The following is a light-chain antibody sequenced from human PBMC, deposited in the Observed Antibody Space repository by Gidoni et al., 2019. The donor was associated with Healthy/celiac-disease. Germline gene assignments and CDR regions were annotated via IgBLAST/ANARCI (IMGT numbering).Light chain of an antibody. CDR2: GAS. V-gene: IGKV3-15*01. Sequence: EIVRTQYQATLSVSPGERATLSCRASQSVSSNLAWYQQKPGQAPRLLIYGASTRATGIPARFSGSGSGTEFTLTISSLQSEDFAVYYCQQYNNWPPWTFGQGTKVEIK. CDR1: QSVSSN. J-gene: IGKJ1*01. CDR3: QQYNNWPPWT.